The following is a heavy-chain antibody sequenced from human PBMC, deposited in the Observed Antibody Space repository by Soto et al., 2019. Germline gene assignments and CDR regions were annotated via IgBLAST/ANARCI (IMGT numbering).Heavy chain of an antibody. D-gene: IGHD3-3*01. CDR1: GGTFSSYA. J-gene: IGHJ6*02. V-gene: IGHV1-69*06. CDR3: ARGYDFWSGYPPYYYGMDV. CDR2: IIPIFGTA. Sequence: GASVKVSGKASGGTFSSYAISWVRQAPGQGLEWMGGIIPIFGTANYAQKFQGRVTITADKSTSTAYMELSSLRSEDTAVYYCARGYDFWSGYPPYYYGMDVWGQGTTVTVSS.